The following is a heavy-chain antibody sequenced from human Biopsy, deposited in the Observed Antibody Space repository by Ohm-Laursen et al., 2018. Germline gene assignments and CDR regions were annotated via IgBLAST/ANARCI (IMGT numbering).Heavy chain of an antibody. CDR1: GFIFSSYA. Sequence: SLRLSCAASGFIFSSYAMHWVRQAPGKRLEWVAVIWYDGNNQYYADFMKGRFTISRDNSKNTLYLQMNSLRAEDTAVYFCATEIYPATIYRPVDSWGQGTLVTVSS. D-gene: IGHD5-12*01. J-gene: IGHJ5*01. CDR3: ATEIYPATIYRPVDS. V-gene: IGHV3-33*01. CDR2: IWYDGNNQ.